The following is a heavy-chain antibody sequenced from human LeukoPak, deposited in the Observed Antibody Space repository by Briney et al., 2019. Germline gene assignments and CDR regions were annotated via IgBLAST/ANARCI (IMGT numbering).Heavy chain of an antibody. J-gene: IGHJ4*02. CDR3: ATRPGGYDMPYFDY. CDR1: GFTVRTNY. CDR2: IYVGGGT. Sequence: PGGSLRLSCAASGFTVRTNYMSWVRQAPGKGLEWVSLIYVGGGTLYADPVKGRFIISRDNSKNMLYLQMNSLRGEDTAVYYCATRPGGYDMPYFDYWGQGTLVTVSS. V-gene: IGHV3-66*01. D-gene: IGHD5-12*01.